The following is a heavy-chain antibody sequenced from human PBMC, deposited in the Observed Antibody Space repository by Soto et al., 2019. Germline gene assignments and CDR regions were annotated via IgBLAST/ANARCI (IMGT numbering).Heavy chain of an antibody. V-gene: IGHV4-34*01. CDR2: INHSGST. D-gene: IGHD3-3*01. J-gene: IGHJ5*02. CDR3: ARGQGYDFWSGYYRPHFKWFDP. Sequence: PSETLSLTCAVYGGSFSGYYWSWIRQPPGKGLEWIGEINHSGSTNYNPSLKSRVTISVDTSKNQFSLKLSSVTAADTAVYYCARGQGYDFWSGYYRPHFKWFDPWGQGTLVTAPQ. CDR1: GGSFSGYY.